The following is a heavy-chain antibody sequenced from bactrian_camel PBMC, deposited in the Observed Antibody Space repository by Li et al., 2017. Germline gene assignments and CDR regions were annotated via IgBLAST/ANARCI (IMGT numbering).Heavy chain of an antibody. Sequence: HVQLVESGGGSVQVGGSLRLSCVASVDTIGRYCMGWFRQIPDKEREGVAGIESDGSTSYADSVKGRFTVSQDSAKNILYLQMNSLKPEDTAMYYCAADIGSLDDTCLRMSPMKYNYWGQGTQVTVS. D-gene: IGHD1*01. CDR3: AADIGSLDDTCLRMSPMKYNY. J-gene: IGHJ4*01. CDR1: VDTIGRYC. V-gene: IGHV3S55*01. CDR2: IESDGST.